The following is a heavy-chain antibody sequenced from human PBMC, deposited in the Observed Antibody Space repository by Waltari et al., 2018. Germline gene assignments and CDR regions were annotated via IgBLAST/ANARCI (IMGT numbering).Heavy chain of an antibody. CDR3: ARGSITIFGVVLY. J-gene: IGHJ4*02. D-gene: IGHD3-3*01. Sequence: EVQLVESGGVLVQPGGSLRLSCAASGFTFSSYEMNCVRQAPGKGLEWVAYISSSGSTIYYADSVKGRFTISRDNAKNSLYLQMNSLRAEDTAVYYCARGSITIFGVVLYWGQGTLVTVSS. CDR1: GFTFSSYE. CDR2: ISSSGSTI. V-gene: IGHV3-48*03.